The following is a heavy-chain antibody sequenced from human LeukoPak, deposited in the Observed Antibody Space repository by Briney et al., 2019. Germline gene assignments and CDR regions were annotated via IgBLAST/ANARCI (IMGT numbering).Heavy chain of an antibody. D-gene: IGHD3-10*01. CDR1: GGSISSYY. J-gene: IGHJ4*02. CDR3: ARTDVGPHSYYYGSGTTFDY. V-gene: IGHV4-59*08. Sequence: PETLSLTCTVSGGSISSYYWSWIRQPPGKGLEWIGYIYYSGSTNYNPSLKSRVTISVDTSKNQFSLKLSPVTAADTAVYYCARTDVGPHSYYYGSGTTFDYWGQGTLVTVSS. CDR2: IYYSGST.